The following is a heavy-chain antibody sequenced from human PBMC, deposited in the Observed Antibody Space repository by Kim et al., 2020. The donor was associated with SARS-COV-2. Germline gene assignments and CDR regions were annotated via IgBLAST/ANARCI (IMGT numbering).Heavy chain of an antibody. CDR1: GFTFSDYY. D-gene: IGHD3-9*01. CDR3: ARGALNYDILTGYYNRGYYFDY. CDR2: ISSSSSYT. Sequence: GGSLRLSCAASGFTFSDYYMSWIRQAPGKGLEWVSYISSSSSYTNYADSVKGRFTISRDNAKNSLYLQMNSLRAEDTAVYYCARGALNYDILTGYYNRGYYFDYWGQGTLVTVSS. J-gene: IGHJ4*02. V-gene: IGHV3-11*06.